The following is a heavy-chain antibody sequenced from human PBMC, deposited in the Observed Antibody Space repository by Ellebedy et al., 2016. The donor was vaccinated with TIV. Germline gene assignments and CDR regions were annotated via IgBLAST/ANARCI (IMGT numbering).Heavy chain of an antibody. CDR2: IYHSGKT. Sequence: LRLSXAVSGDSISSGGYSWSWIQQPPGKGLEWIGYIYHSGKTYYNPSLKSRVTISVDRPKNQFSVRLNSVTAADTAVYYCARVRNYYDSSGYYWPYNWFDPWGQGTLVTVSS. J-gene: IGHJ5*02. CDR1: GDSISSGGYS. D-gene: IGHD3-22*01. V-gene: IGHV4-30-2*01. CDR3: ARVRNYYDSSGYYWPYNWFDP.